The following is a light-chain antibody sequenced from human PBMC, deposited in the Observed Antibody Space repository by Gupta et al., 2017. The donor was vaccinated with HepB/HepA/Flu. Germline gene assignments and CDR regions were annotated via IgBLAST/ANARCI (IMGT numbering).Light chain of an antibody. Sequence: DIQMTQPASSLSASVGDRVTITCRSSQSISRYLNWYQHKPGKAPKPLIYAASSLQSGVPSRFSGSGSGTDFTLTISSLQPEDFATYYCQQSYSDPRSFGQGTKLEIK. CDR1: QSISRY. CDR3: QQSYSDPRS. V-gene: IGKV1-39*01. J-gene: IGKJ2*04. CDR2: AAS.